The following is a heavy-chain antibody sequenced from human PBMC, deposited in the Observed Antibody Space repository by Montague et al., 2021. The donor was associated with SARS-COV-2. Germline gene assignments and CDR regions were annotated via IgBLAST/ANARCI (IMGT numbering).Heavy chain of an antibody. CDR3: ARISGMTSWYYDY. CDR1: GGSVSSGGYY. Sequence: SETLSLTCTVSGGSVSSGGYYWGWIRQPPGKGLQSIGDIYYTGSTNYNPSLQSRVTISVDSSKNQFSVRLSSVTAADTAVYYCARISGMTSWYYDYWGQGTLVTVSS. D-gene: IGHD1-14*01. CDR2: IYYTGST. J-gene: IGHJ4*02. V-gene: IGHV4-61*08.